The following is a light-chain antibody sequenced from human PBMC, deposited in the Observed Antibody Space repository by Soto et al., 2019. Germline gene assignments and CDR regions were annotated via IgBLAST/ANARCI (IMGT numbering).Light chain of an antibody. V-gene: IGKV1-5*01. CDR3: QQHYSSSLT. CDR1: QSIGTW. J-gene: IGKJ1*01. Sequence: DIQVTQSPSTLSASVVDRVTITCGASQSIGTWLAWYQQKPGKAPKLLIYDASSLESGVPSRFTGSGSGTEFTLTISSLQPDDFASYYCQQHYSSSLTFGQGTKVDI. CDR2: DAS.